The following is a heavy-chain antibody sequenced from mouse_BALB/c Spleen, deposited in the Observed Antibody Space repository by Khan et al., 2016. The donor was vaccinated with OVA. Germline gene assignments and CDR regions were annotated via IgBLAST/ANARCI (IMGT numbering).Heavy chain of an antibody. CDR2: IHPSDSET. J-gene: IGHJ3*01. CDR3: TRRKFITTSGKDPWFAY. CDR1: GYSFSSYW. V-gene: IGHV1-61*01. Sequence: QVQLQQPGAELVRPGASVKLSCKASGYSFSSYWMNWVKQRPGQGLEWIGMIHPSDSETRLNQKFKDKATLTVDKSSSTAYMQLSSPTSEDSAVYYCTRRKFITTSGKDPWFAYWGQGTLVTVTA. D-gene: IGHD1-2*01.